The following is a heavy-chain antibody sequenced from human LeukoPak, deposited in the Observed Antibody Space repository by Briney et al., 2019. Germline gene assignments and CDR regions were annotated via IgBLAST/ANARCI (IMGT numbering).Heavy chain of an antibody. CDR3: ARLDFIFDPNYYYFDY. CDR2: ISAYNGNT. CDR1: GYTFTSYG. J-gene: IGHJ4*02. D-gene: IGHD3-3*02. Sequence: GASVTVSCKASGYTFTSYGISWVRQAPGQGLEWMGWISAYNGNTNYAQKLQGRVTMTTDTSTSKAYMELRSQRSDDTAVYYCARLDFIFDPNYYYFDYWGQGTLVTVSS. V-gene: IGHV1-18*01.